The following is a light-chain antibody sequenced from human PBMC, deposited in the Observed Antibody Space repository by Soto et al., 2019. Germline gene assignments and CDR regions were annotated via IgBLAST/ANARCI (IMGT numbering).Light chain of an antibody. V-gene: IGLV2-14*03. CDR2: DVS. CDR1: SSDIGGYNF. Sequence: QSVLTQPASVSGSPGQSITISCTGTSSDIGGYNFVSWYQQHPGKAPNLMIYDVSVRPSGVSNRFSGSKSGNTASLTISGLQAEDEADYYCSSYTVTSALILFGGGTQLTVL. J-gene: IGLJ2*01. CDR3: SSYTVTSALIL.